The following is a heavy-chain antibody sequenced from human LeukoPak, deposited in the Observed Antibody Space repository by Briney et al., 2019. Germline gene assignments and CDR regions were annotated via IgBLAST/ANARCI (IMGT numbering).Heavy chain of an antibody. J-gene: IGHJ4*02. V-gene: IGHV3-74*01. CDR1: GFTFSKNW. CDR3: ANTEGYYDSSGYYF. Sequence: GGSLRLSCVASGFTFSKNWMHWVRQAPGKGLVWVSRIQGDGSNTNYADSVKGRFTISRDNAKNTLYLQMNSLRAEDTAVYFCANTEGYYDSSGYYFWGQGTLVTVSS. CDR2: IQGDGSNT. D-gene: IGHD3-22*01.